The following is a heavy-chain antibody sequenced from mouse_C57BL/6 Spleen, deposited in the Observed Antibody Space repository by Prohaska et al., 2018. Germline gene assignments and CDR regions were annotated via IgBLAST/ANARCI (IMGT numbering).Heavy chain of an antibody. CDR3: ARDSNYAMDY. J-gene: IGHJ4*01. D-gene: IGHD2-5*01. CDR1: GFSLSTSGMG. CDR2: IYWDDDK. V-gene: IGHV8-12*01. Sequence: QVTLKESGPGILQSSQTLSLTCSFSGFSLSTSGMGVSWIRQPSGKGLEWLAHIYWDDDKRYNPSLKSRLTISKDTSRNQVFLKITSVDTADTATYYCARDSNYAMDYWGQGTSVTVSS.